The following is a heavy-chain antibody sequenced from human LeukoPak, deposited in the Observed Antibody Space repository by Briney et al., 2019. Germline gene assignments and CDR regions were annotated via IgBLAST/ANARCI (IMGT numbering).Heavy chain of an antibody. J-gene: IGHJ6*03. Sequence: SQTLSLTCTVSGASISSGSYYWNWIRQPAGKGLEWIGRIYTSGSAEYSPSLRGRVTISLDTSKNQFSLTLSSVTAADTAVYYCARGHYYYNSGSYYYMDVWGKGTTVTISS. CDR3: ARGHYYYNSGSYYYMDV. CDR2: IYTSGSA. D-gene: IGHD3-10*01. CDR1: GASISSGSYY. V-gene: IGHV4-61*02.